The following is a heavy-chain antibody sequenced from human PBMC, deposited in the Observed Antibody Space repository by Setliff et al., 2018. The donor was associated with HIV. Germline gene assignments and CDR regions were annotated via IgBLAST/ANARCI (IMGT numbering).Heavy chain of an antibody. V-gene: IGHV1-69*05. CDR1: GYTFTGYY. D-gene: IGHD2-2*01. Sequence: GASVKVSCKASGYTFTGYYMHWVRQAPGHGLEWMGGIIPISGTANYAQKFQGRVTITTDESTSTAYMELSGLRSEDTAVYYCARDFGGYCSSMSCPGLFDPWGQGTLVTVSS. CDR3: ARDFGGYCSSMSCPGLFDP. CDR2: IIPISGTA. J-gene: IGHJ5*02.